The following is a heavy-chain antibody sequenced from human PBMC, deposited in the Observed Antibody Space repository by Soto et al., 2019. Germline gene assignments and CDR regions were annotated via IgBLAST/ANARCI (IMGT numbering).Heavy chain of an antibody. CDR2: IIPIFGTA. J-gene: IGHJ6*02. CDR1: GGTFSSYA. V-gene: IGHV1-69*13. D-gene: IGHD5-12*01. CDR3: ARDWGYSGYDEDYYGMDV. Sequence: GASVKVSCKASGGTFSSYAISWVRQAPGQGLEGMGGIIPIFGTANYAQKFQGRVTITADEYTSTAYMELSSLRSEDTAVYYCARDWGYSGYDEDYYGMDVWGQGTTVTVSS.